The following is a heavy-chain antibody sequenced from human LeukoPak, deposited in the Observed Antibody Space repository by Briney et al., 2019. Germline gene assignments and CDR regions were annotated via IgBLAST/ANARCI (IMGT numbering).Heavy chain of an antibody. CDR1: GFTFSSYW. J-gene: IGHJ4*02. D-gene: IGHD1-1*01. CDR3: AYLGLSSDWNDVPGPQIDY. V-gene: IGHV3-74*01. Sequence: PGGSLRLSCAASGFTFSSYWIHWVRQAPGEGLEWVSRINPDGSYTSYSDSVKCRFTISRDNAKNTLYLQMNSLRAEDTAVYYCAYLGLSSDWNDVPGPQIDYWGQGTLVSVSS. CDR2: INPDGSYT.